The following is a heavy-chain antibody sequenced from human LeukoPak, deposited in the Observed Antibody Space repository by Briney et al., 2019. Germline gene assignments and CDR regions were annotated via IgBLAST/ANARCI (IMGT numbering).Heavy chain of an antibody. Sequence: PSETLSLTCTVSGGSISSSSYYWGWIRQPPGKGLEWIGSIYYSGSTYYNPSLKSRVTISVDTSKNQFSLKLSSVTAADTAVYYCARHGLQLDIDYWGQGTLVTVSS. D-gene: IGHD1-1*01. V-gene: IGHV4-39*07. CDR3: ARHGLQLDIDY. CDR2: IYYSGST. J-gene: IGHJ4*02. CDR1: GGSISSSSYY.